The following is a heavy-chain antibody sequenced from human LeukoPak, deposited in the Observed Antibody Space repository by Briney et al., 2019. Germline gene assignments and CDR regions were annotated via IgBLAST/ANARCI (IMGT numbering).Heavy chain of an antibody. CDR1: GFTFGDYA. V-gene: IGHV3-23*01. CDR2: ITGSGGTT. D-gene: IGHD3-22*01. Sequence: PGGSLRLSCTASGFTFGDYAMSWVRQAPGKGLEWVSAITGSGGTTYYADSVKGRSTISRDNSKNTLYLQVNSLRAEDTAVYYCATMNGYFQYWGQGTLVTVSS. CDR3: ATMNGYFQY. J-gene: IGHJ1*01.